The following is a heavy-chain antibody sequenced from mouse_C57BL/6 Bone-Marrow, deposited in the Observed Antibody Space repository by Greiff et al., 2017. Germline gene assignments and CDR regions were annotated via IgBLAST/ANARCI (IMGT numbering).Heavy chain of an antibody. J-gene: IGHJ3*01. CDR2: INPSNGGT. V-gene: IGHV1-53*01. CDR3: ARWGEYYGNYAFAY. Sequence: VKLQQPGTELVKPGASVKLSCKASGYTFTSYWMHWVKQRPGQGLEWIGNINPSNGGTNYNEKVKSKATLTVDKSSSTAYMQLSSLTTADSAVYYCARWGEYYGNYAFAYWGQGTLVTVSA. D-gene: IGHD2-1*01. CDR1: GYTFTSYW.